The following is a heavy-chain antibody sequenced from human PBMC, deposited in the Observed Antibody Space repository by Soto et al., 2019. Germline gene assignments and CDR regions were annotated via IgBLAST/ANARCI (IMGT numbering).Heavy chain of an antibody. J-gene: IGHJ5*02. Sequence: QVPLVQSGAEVKKPGSSVKVSCKASGGTFSSYAISWVRQAPGQGLEWMGGIIPIFGTANYAQKFQGRVTITADKSTSTAYMELSSLRSEDTAVYYCARVYYDFWSGYYTPQNWFDPWGQGTLVTVSS. CDR3: ARVYYDFWSGYYTPQNWFDP. D-gene: IGHD3-3*01. V-gene: IGHV1-69*06. CDR2: IIPIFGTA. CDR1: GGTFSSYA.